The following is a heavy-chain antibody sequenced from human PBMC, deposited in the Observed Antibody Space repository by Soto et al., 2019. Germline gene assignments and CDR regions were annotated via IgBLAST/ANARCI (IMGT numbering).Heavy chain of an antibody. CDR1: GFMFSRYA. J-gene: IGHJ4*02. CDR3: VRSRSGAVPDSFAY. D-gene: IGHD3-3*01. CDR2: ISKDGSVI. V-gene: IGHV3-30*04. Sequence: QVQLVESGGGVVPPGRSLRLSCAASGFMFSRYAMHWVRQAPGKGLEWVAVISKDGSVIYYADSVKGRFTISRDKSKNTVYLQLNNLRDEDTAVFYCVRSRSGAVPDSFAYWGQGTLVTVAS.